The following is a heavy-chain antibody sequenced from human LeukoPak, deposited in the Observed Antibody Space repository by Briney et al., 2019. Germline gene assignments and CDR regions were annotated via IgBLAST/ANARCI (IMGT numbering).Heavy chain of an antibody. J-gene: IGHJ4*02. CDR2: IYYSGST. CDR1: GGSISSSSYY. Sequence: SETLSLTCTDSGGSISSSSYYWGWIRQPPGKGLEWIGSIYYSGSTYYNPSLKSRVTISVDTSKNQFSLKLSSVTAADTAVYYCARASPPKDIVVVVAASSSRLYFDYWGQGTLVTVSS. V-gene: IGHV4-39*07. CDR3: ARASPPKDIVVVVAASSSRLYFDY. D-gene: IGHD2-15*01.